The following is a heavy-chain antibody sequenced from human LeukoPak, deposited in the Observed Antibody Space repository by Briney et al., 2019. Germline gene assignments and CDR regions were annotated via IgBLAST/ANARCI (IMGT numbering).Heavy chain of an antibody. CDR2: INHSGST. Sequence: SETLSLTCAVYGGSFSGYYWSWIRQPPGKGLEWIGEINHSGSTNYNPSLKSRVTISVDTSKNQFSLKLSSVTAADTAVYYCARVMVRGVSYYYYGMDVWGQGTTVTVSS. CDR1: GGSFSGYY. V-gene: IGHV4-34*01. J-gene: IGHJ6*02. CDR3: ARVMVRGVSYYYYGMDV. D-gene: IGHD3-10*01.